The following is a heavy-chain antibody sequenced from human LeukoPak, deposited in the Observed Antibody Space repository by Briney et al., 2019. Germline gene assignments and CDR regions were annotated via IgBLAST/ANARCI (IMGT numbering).Heavy chain of an antibody. CDR1: GYTFTSYG. Sequence: GASVKVSCKASGYTFTSYGISWVRQAPGQGLEWMGWISAYNGNTNYAQKLQGRVTMTTDTSTSTGYMELRSMRSDNTVVYYCARGEVMVRGANWFDPWGQGTLVTVSS. V-gene: IGHV1-18*01. CDR2: ISAYNGNT. CDR3: ARGEVMVRGANWFDP. D-gene: IGHD3-10*01. J-gene: IGHJ5*02.